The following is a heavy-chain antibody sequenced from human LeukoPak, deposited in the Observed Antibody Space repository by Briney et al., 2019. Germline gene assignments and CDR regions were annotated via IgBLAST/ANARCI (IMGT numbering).Heavy chain of an antibody. Sequence: GGSLRLSCAASGFTFSSYAMHWVRQAPGKGLEWVAVISYDGSNKYYADSVKGRFTISRDNSKNTLYLQMNSLRAEDTAVYYCAGDYYDSSGFPFDPWGQGTLVTVSS. V-gene: IGHV3-30*04. J-gene: IGHJ5*02. CDR2: ISYDGSNK. D-gene: IGHD3-22*01. CDR3: AGDYYDSSGFPFDP. CDR1: GFTFSSYA.